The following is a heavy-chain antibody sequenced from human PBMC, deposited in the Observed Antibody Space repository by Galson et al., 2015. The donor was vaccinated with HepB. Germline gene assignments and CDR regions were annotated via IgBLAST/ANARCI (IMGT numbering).Heavy chain of an antibody. CDR2: ISYNSRKI. J-gene: IGHJ4*02. Sequence: SLRLSCAASGFTFSIYAMNWVRQAPGEGLEWVSSISYNSRKIYYADSVKGRFTISRDNVKNSVDLQMNSLRVDDTAVYYCARDTRGGSGSEPDSWGQGTLVTVSS. CDR1: GFTFSIYA. V-gene: IGHV3-21*06. D-gene: IGHD3-10*01. CDR3: ARDTRGGSGSEPDS.